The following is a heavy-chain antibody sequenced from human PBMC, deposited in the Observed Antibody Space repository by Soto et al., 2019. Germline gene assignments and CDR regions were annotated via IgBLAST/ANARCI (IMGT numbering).Heavy chain of an antibody. CDR2: ISSSGSTI. CDR1: GFTFSDYY. CDR3: ARCPGKHIVVVTAPKKRPLVPCEYFQH. V-gene: IGHV3-11*01. Sequence: GGSLRLSCAASGFTFSDYYMSWIRQAPGKGLEWVSYISSSGSTIYYADSVKGRFTISRDNAKNSLYLQMNSLRAEDTAVYYCARCPGKHIVVVTAPKKRPLVPCEYFQHWGQGTLVTVSS. D-gene: IGHD2-21*02. J-gene: IGHJ1*01.